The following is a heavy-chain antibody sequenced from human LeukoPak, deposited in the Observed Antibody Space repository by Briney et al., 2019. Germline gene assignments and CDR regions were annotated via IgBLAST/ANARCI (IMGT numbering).Heavy chain of an antibody. CDR3: ARATRLPDY. CDR1: GFTFSTTW. J-gene: IGHJ4*02. D-gene: IGHD3-16*01. V-gene: IGHV3-7*01. CDR2: INQDGSEK. Sequence: PGGSLRLSCIVSGFTFSTTWMSWVRQAPWKGPEWVAIINQDGSEKIYVDSLKGRFTNSRDNAKDSLYLQMHSLRVEDTAVYYCARATRLPDYWGQGTLVLVSS.